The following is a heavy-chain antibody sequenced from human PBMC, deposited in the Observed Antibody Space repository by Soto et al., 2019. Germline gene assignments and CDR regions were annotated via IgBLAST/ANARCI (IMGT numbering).Heavy chain of an antibody. J-gene: IGHJ4*02. D-gene: IGHD6-19*01. V-gene: IGHV3-15*01. CDR2: IRSKTDGGKT. CDR3: AKGPGPGQWLATGSYYFDY. Sequence: EVQLVESGGGFVKPGGSLRLSCAAAGFTFDDAWMSWVRQAPGKGLEWVGRIRSKTDGGKTDYAAPVKGRFTISRDNSKNTLYLQMNSLRADDTAVYYCAKGPGPGQWLATGSYYFDYWGQGTLVTVSS. CDR1: GFTFDDAW.